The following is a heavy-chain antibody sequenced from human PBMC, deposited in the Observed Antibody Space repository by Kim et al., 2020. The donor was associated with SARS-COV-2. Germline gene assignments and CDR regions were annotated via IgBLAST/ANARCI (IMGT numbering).Heavy chain of an antibody. CDR2: IYYSGST. V-gene: IGHV4-59*13. D-gene: IGHD3-22*01. CDR3: ARGYYDSSGYYPGDY. CDR1: GGSISSYY. Sequence: SETLSLTCTVSGGSISSYYWSWIRQPPGKGLEWIGYIYYSGSTNYNPSLKSRVTISVDTSKNQFSLKLSSVTAADTAVYYCARGYYDSSGYYPGDYWGQGTLVTVSS. J-gene: IGHJ4*02.